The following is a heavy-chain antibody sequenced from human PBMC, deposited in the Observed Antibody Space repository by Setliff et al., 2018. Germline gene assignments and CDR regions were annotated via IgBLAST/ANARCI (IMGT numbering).Heavy chain of an antibody. CDR1: GGSISSGPYY. J-gene: IGHJ4*02. CDR3: ASTDWGWGYYFDY. V-gene: IGHV4-61*02. D-gene: IGHD7-27*01. Sequence: SETLSLTCTVSGGSISSGPYYWNWFRQPAGKGLEWIGRLYSSGSTNYNPSLKSRVTISVDTSKNQFSLKLSSVTAADTAVYYCASTDWGWGYYFDYGGQGTLVTVSS. CDR2: LYSSGST.